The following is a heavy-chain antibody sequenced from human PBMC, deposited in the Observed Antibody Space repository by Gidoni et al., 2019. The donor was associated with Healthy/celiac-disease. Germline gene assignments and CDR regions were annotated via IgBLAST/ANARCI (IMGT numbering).Heavy chain of an antibody. V-gene: IGHV3-23*04. D-gene: IGHD4-17*01. CDR1: GFPFSSDA. CDR2: ISGSGGSP. J-gene: IGHJ3*02. Sequence: EVQLVESGGGLVQPGGSLRLSCAASGFPFSSDAMTWVRQAPGKGLEWVSAISGSGGSPYYADSVKGRFTISRDKSKNTLDLQMNSLIAEDPAVYYCAKGIYGDYVEAFEIWGQGTMVTVSS. CDR3: AKGIYGDYVEAFEI.